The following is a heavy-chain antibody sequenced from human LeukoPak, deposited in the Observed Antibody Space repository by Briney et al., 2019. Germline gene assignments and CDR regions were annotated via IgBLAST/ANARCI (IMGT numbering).Heavy chain of an antibody. D-gene: IGHD3-22*01. CDR2: INHSGST. CDR3: ARGQGGGGYYPHANFDP. J-gene: IGHJ5*02. CDR1: GGSFSGYY. Sequence: SVTLSLTCAVYGGSFSGYYWSWIRQPPGKGLEWIGEINHSGSTNYNPSLKSRVTISVDTSKNQFSLKLSSVTAADTAVYYCARGQGGGGYYPHANFDPWGQGTLVTVSS. V-gene: IGHV4-34*01.